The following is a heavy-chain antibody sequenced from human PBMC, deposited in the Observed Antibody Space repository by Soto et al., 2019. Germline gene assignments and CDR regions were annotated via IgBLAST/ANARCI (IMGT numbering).Heavy chain of an antibody. CDR3: ASRDPGTSVDY. D-gene: IGHD1-7*01. CDR1: GGSFTSNNW. Sequence: PETLSLTCAVSGGSFTSNNWWTWVRQPPGQGLEWIGEIYRTGSTNYNPSLKSRVTISLDKSENQFSLKVTSLTAADTAVYYCASRDPGTSVDYWGQGTLVTVS. CDR2: IYRTGST. V-gene: IGHV4-4*03. J-gene: IGHJ4*02.